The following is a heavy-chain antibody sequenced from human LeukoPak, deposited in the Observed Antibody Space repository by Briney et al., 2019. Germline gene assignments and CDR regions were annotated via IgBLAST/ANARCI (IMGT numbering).Heavy chain of an antibody. CDR1: GYTFNIYG. D-gene: IGHD6-19*01. V-gene: IGHV1-18*01. Sequence: ASVKVSCKASGYTFNIYGISWVRQAPGKGLEWMGWISAYNGDTKYAQKLQGRVTLTTDTSTSTAYMELRGLTSDDAAVYYCGRSSSGWSVDYWGQGALVTVSS. J-gene: IGHJ4*02. CDR3: GRSSSGWSVDY. CDR2: ISAYNGDT.